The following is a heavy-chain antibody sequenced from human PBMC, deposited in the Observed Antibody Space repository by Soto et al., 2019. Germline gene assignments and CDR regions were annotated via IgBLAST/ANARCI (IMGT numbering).Heavy chain of an antibody. CDR1: GYTFTSYY. CDR2: INPNGGST. V-gene: IGHV1-46*03. J-gene: IGHJ6*04. Sequence: QVQLVQSGAEVKKPGASVKVSCKASGYTFTSYYIHWVRQAPGQGLEWMGIINPNGGSTNYAQKFQGRVTMTRDTSTSTVSMDLSSLRSEDTAVYYCARGLFAGDVWGKGTTVTVSS. CDR3: ARGLFAGDV.